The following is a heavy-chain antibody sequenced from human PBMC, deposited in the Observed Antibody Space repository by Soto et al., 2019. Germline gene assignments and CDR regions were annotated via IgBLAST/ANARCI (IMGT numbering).Heavy chain of an antibody. CDR2: ISWNSGSI. D-gene: IGHD2-8*01. V-gene: IGHV3-9*01. J-gene: IGHJ6*02. CDR3: AKDLYAIGYYYGMDV. Sequence: EVQLVESGGGLVQPGRSLRLSCAASGFTFDDYAMHWVRQAPGKGLEWVSGISWNSGSIGYADSVKGRFTISRDNAKNSLYLQLNSLRAEDTALYYCAKDLYAIGYYYGMDVWGQGTTVTASS. CDR1: GFTFDDYA.